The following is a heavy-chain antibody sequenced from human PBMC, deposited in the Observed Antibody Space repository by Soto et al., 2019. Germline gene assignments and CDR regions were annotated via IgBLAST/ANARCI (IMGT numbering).Heavy chain of an antibody. D-gene: IGHD3-9*01. CDR3: ARDWDDILILGY. J-gene: IGHJ4*02. Sequence: EVQLVESGGGLVQPGGSLRLSCAASGFTFSSYSMNWVRQAPGKGLEWVSYISSSTIYYADSVKGRFTISRDNAKNSLYLQMNSLRAEDTALYYFARDWDDILILGYWGQGTLVTVSS. CDR1: GFTFSSYS. CDR2: ISSSTI. V-gene: IGHV3-48*01.